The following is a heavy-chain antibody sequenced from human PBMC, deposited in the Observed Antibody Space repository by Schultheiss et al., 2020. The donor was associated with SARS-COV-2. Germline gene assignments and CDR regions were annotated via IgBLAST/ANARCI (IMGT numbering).Heavy chain of an antibody. D-gene: IGHD2-2*01. Sequence: QTLSLTCAVYGGSFSGYYWSWIRQPPGKALEWLARIDWDDDKYYSTSLKTRLTISKDTSKNQVVLTMTNMDPVDTATYYCVRISTHIDYWGQGTLVTVSS. V-gene: IGHV2-70*11. CDR3: VRISTHIDY. J-gene: IGHJ4*02. CDR1: GGSFSGYY. CDR2: IDWDDDK.